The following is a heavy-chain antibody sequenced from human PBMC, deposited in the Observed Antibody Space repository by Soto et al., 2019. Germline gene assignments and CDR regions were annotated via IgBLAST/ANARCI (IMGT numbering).Heavy chain of an antibody. CDR3: ARCPPLGGLRLALYFDY. CDR1: SGSISSSSSY. D-gene: IGHD5-12*01. V-gene: IGHV4-39*07. CDR2: IYYIGNT. J-gene: IGHJ4*02. Sequence: TLSLTCTLSSGSISSSSSYWGWIRQPPGKGLEWIGNIYYIGNTYYNPSLKSRVTISVDRSKNQFSLKLSSVTAADTAVYYCARCPPLGGLRLALYFDYWGQGTLVTVSS.